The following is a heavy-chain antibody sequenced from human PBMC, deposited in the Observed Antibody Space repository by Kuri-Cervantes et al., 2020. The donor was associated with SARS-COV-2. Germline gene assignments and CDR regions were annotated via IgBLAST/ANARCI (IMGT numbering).Heavy chain of an antibody. CDR3: ARGRRIAAAGRSLKYYYYMDV. CDR1: GFTFSSYW. V-gene: IGHV3-7*01. D-gene: IGHD6-13*01. J-gene: IGHJ6*03. CDR2: LKQDGSEK. Sequence: AGSLRLSCAASGFTFSSYWMSWVRQAPGKGLEWVANLKQDGSEKYYVDSVKGRFTISRDNAKNSLYLQMNSLRAEDTAVYYCARGRRIAAAGRSLKYYYYMDVWGKGTTVTVSS.